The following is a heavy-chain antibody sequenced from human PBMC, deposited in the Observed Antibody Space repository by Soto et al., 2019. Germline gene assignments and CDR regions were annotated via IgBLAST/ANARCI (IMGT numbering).Heavy chain of an antibody. CDR3: ARNPLLPYDAFDI. J-gene: IGHJ3*02. CDR1: GFTFSSYA. CDR2: ISYDGSNK. Sequence: QVQLVESGGGVVQPGRSLRLSCAASGFTFSSYAMHWVRQAPGKGLEWVAVISYDGSNKYYAHSVKGRFTITRDNSKNTRYLQTNTLRAEDTAVYYCARNPLLPYDAFDIWGQGTMVTVSS. V-gene: IGHV3-30-3*01. D-gene: IGHD2-2*01.